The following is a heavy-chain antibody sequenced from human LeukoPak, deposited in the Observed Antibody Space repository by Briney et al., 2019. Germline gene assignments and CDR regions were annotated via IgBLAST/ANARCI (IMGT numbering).Heavy chain of an antibody. CDR1: GFTFSTYA. CDR2: ISGSGGST. D-gene: IGHD3-16*01. J-gene: IGHJ5*02. Sequence: PGGSLRLSCAASGFTFSTYAMSWVPQPPGKGLEWVSAISGSGGSTYYADSVKGRFTISRDNSKNTLYLQMNSLRAEDTAVYYCASTPPYDYPPSWGQGTLVTVSS. V-gene: IGHV3-23*01. CDR3: ASTPPYDYPPS.